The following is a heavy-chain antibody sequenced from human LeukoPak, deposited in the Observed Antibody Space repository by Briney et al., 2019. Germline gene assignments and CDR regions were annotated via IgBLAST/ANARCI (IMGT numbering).Heavy chain of an antibody. CDR1: GYTVTSYY. CDR3: ASVYKHGMDV. D-gene: IGHD5-24*01. J-gene: IGHJ6*02. V-gene: IGHV1-46*01. Sequence: ASVKVSCKASGYTVTSYYMHWVRQAPGQGLEWMAILNPSGGSSNYAQKFQGRATLTRASSTGTVYMELSSLRSEDTAVYYCASVYKHGMDVWGQGTTVIVSS. CDR2: LNPSGGSS.